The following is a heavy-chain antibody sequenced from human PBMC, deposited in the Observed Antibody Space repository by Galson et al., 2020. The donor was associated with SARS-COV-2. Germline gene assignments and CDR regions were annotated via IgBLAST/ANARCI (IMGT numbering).Heavy chain of an antibody. Sequence: QLGESLKISCAASGFTFSSYGMHWVRQAPGKGLEWVAVLWYYGSNKNYADPVKGRFPISRDNSKNTLYLQMNSLRAEDTAFYYCARELFSVTTLDYWGQGTLVTVSS. CDR3: ARELFSVTTLDY. J-gene: IGHJ4*02. CDR2: LWYYGSNK. V-gene: IGHV3-33*01. D-gene: IGHD4-17*01. CDR1: GFTFSSYG.